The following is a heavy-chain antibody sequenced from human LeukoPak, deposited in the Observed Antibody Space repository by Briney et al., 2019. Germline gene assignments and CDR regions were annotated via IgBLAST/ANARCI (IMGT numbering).Heavy chain of an antibody. J-gene: IGHJ4*02. CDR1: GYSIGRGYY. D-gene: IGHD6-19*01. V-gene: IGHV4-38-2*02. CDR2: IYHSGST. CDR3: ARTRGWYLFDY. Sequence: SETLSLTCTVSGYSIGRGYYWGWIRQPPGKGLEWIGSIYHSGSTYYNPSLKSRVTISVDTSKNQFSLKLSSVTAADTAVYYCARTRGWYLFDYWGQGTLVTVSS.